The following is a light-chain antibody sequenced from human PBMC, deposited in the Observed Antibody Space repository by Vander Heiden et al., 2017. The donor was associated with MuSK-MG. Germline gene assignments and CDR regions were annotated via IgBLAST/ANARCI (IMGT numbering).Light chain of an antibody. CDR1: RSDVGKYNL. Sequence: QSALTQPASVSGSLGQSITISCTGSRSDVGKYNLVSWYQQHPGQAPKVLIYDGTKRPSGVSNRFSGSKSGNTASLTISGLLAEDEAEYYCGSFVGSSPFDWVFGGGTKVTVL. CDR3: GSFVGSSPFDWV. J-gene: IGLJ3*02. V-gene: IGLV2-23*03. CDR2: DGT.